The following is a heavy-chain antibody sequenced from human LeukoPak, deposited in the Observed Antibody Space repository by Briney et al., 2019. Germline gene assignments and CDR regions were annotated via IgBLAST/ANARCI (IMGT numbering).Heavy chain of an antibody. CDR3: ARGAEAETSPLDF. CDR1: GYTFTSYD. Sequence: ASVKVSCKASGYTFTSYDINWVRQATGQGLEWMGWISAYNGNTNYAQKLQGRVTMTTDTSTTTAYMELRSLRSDDTAVYYCARGAEAETSPLDFWGQGTLVIVS. J-gene: IGHJ4*02. V-gene: IGHV1-18*01. D-gene: IGHD6-13*01. CDR2: ISAYNGNT.